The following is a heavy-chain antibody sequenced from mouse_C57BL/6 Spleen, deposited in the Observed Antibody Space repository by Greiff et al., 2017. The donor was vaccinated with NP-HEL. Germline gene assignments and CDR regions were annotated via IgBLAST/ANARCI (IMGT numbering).Heavy chain of an antibody. CDR2: IYPGDGDT. V-gene: IGHV1-82*01. J-gene: IGHJ2*01. CDR1: GYAFSSSW. Sequence: VQLHQSGPELVKPGASVKISCKASGYAFSSSWMNWVKQRPGKGLEWIGRIYPGDGDTNYNGKFKGKATLTADKSSSTAYMQLSSLTSEDSAVYFCAREDGSYFDYWGQGTTLTVSS. CDR3: AREDGSYFDY. D-gene: IGHD1-1*01.